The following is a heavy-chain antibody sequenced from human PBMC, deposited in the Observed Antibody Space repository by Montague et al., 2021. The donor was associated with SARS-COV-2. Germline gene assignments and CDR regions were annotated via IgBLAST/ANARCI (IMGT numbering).Heavy chain of an antibody. CDR2: IYWDDAK. D-gene: IGHD1-14*01. CDR1: GFSLTTRGVG. J-gene: IGHJ5*02. Sequence: PALVKPTQTLTLTCTFSGFSLTTRGVGVGWIRQPPGKALEWLALIYWDDAKHYSPSLKSRLTITKDPSKNQVVLTMTNMDPVDTATYYCAHKLYGINRRWFDPWGQGTLVTVSS. V-gene: IGHV2-5*02. CDR3: AHKLYGINRRWFDP.